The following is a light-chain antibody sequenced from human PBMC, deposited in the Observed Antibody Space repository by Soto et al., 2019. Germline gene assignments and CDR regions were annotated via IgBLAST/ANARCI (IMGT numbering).Light chain of an antibody. CDR1: QSISTY. V-gene: IGKV1-39*01. CDR2: AAS. Sequence: DIQMTQFPSSLSASVGGRVTITCRASQSISTYLNWYQQKPGKAPKLLIYAASSLQSGVPSRFSGSGSGTDFTLTISSLQPEDFATYYCQQGYNTPRTFGQGTKVEIK. J-gene: IGKJ1*01. CDR3: QQGYNTPRT.